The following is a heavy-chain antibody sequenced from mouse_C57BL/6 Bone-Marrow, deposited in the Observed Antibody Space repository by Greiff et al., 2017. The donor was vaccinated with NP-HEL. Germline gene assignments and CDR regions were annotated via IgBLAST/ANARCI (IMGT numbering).Heavy chain of an antibody. CDR1: GYTFTDYE. V-gene: IGHV1-15*01. Sequence: QVQLKESGAELVRPGASVTLSCKASGYTFTDYEMHWVKQTPVPGLEWIGAIDPETGGTAYNQKFKGKAILTADKSSSTAYMELRSLTSEDSAVYYCTRCGYYWYFDVWGTGTTVTVSS. D-gene: IGHD2-2*01. CDR2: IDPETGGT. J-gene: IGHJ1*03. CDR3: TRCGYYWYFDV.